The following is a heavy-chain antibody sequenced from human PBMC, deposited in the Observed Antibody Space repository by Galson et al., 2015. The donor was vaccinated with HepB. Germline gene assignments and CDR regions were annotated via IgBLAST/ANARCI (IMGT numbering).Heavy chain of an antibody. Sequence: SVKVSCKASGGTFSSYSISWVRQAPGQGLQWMGAIIPMFGIPNYAQKFQGRVTINADESTTTAYLELRSLRSDDTAIYCGARASSTYFDSWGQGTLVTVFS. CDR3: ARASSTYFDS. CDR1: GGTFSSYS. V-gene: IGHV1-69*13. CDR2: IIPMFGIP. D-gene: IGHD5/OR15-5a*01. J-gene: IGHJ4*02.